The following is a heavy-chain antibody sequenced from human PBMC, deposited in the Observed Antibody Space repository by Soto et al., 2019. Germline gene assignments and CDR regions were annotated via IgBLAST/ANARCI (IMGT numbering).Heavy chain of an antibody. CDR2: IYYSGST. V-gene: IGHV4-31*03. Sequence: QVQLQESGPGLVKPSQTLSLTCTVSGGSISSGGYYWSWIRQHPGKGLEWIGYIYYSGSTYYNPSLKSRVTISVDTSKNQFSLKLSSVTAADTAVYYGARSYGSGTDDAFDIWGQGTMVTVSS. CDR1: GGSISSGGYY. D-gene: IGHD3-10*01. CDR3: ARSYGSGTDDAFDI. J-gene: IGHJ3*02.